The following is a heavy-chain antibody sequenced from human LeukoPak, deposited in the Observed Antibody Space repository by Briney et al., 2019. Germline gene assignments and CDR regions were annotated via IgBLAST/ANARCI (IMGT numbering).Heavy chain of an antibody. CDR2: INHSGST. Sequence: SETLSLTCAVYGGSFSGYYWSWIRQPPGKGLEWIGEINHSGSTNYNPSLKSRVTISVDTSKNQFSLKLSSVTAADTAVYYCARVHSSSWQPLYYFDYWGQGNLVTVSS. CDR3: ARVHSSSWQPLYYFDY. J-gene: IGHJ4*02. V-gene: IGHV4-34*01. D-gene: IGHD6-13*01. CDR1: GGSFSGYY.